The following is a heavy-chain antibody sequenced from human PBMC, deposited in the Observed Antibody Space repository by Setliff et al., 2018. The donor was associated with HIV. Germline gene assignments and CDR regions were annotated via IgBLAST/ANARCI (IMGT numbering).Heavy chain of an antibody. CDR2: VNNDGTDT. CDR1: GFTFNSCW. D-gene: IGHD1-7*01. V-gene: IGHV3-74*01. J-gene: IGHJ3*02. Sequence: GGSLRLSCVASGFTFNSCWMYWVRQAPGKGLVCVSRVNNDGTDTIYADSVKGRFTISRDIAKSTVYLQMNSLRAEDTAVYYCAKDGDYSNWDYDAFDIWGQGTMVTVSS. CDR3: AKDGDYSNWDYDAFDI.